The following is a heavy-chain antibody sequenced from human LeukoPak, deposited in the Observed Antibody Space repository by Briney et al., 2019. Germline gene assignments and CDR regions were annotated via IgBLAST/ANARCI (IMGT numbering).Heavy chain of an antibody. V-gene: IGHV3-30*18. CDR2: ISYDGSNK. J-gene: IGHJ3*02. D-gene: IGHD1-26*01. Sequence: GGSLRLSCAASGFTFSSYGMHWVRQAPGEGLEWVALISYDGSNKYYADSVKGRFTISRDNSKNTLYLQMNSLRTEDTAVYYCAKDRDSGSFRGAFDIWGQGTMVTVSS. CDR1: GFTFSSYG. CDR3: AKDRDSGSFRGAFDI.